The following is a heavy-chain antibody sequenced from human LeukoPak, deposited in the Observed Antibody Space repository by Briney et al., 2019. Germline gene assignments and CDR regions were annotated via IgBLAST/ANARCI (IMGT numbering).Heavy chain of an antibody. CDR2: IFYSGST. CDR1: GVSMTTYY. CDR3: ARLQFGSGDYHEVDY. Sequence: SETLSLTCTVSGVSMTTYYWSWIRQPPGKGLEWIGYIFYSGSTNYNPSLKSRVTLSVDTSKNQFSLRLSSVTAADTAVYYCARLQFGSGDYHEVDYWGQGTQVTVSS. D-gene: IGHD3-22*01. V-gene: IGHV4-59*08. J-gene: IGHJ4*02.